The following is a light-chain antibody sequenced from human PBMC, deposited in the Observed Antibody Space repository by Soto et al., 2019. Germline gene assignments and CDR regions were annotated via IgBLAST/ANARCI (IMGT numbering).Light chain of an antibody. Sequence: EIVLTQSPATLSLSPGERATLSCRASQSVSSYLAWYQQKPGQAPRLLIYDVSNRATGIPARFSGSGSGTDFTLTISSLQPEDLATYYCLQDYNYPLTFGGGTKVDIK. CDR2: DVS. CDR3: LQDYNYPLT. CDR1: QSVSSY. V-gene: IGKV3-11*01. J-gene: IGKJ4*01.